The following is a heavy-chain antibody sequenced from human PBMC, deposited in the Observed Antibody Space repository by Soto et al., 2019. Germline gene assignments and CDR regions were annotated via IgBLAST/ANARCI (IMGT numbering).Heavy chain of an antibody. CDR3: VKDVGYGFILFDY. Sequence: SGGSLRLSCIAPGFTFSSFGMTWVRQAPGKGLEWVSTVNGGGDSTHYADSVKGRFSIFRDNSKNTVYLQMNSLRAEDTAIYYCVKDVGYGFILFDYWGQGTLVTVSS. CDR2: VNGGGDST. D-gene: IGHD3-10*01. J-gene: IGHJ4*02. V-gene: IGHV3-23*01. CDR1: GFTFSSFG.